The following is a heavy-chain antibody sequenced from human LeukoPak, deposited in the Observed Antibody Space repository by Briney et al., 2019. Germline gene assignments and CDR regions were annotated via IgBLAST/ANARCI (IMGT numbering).Heavy chain of an antibody. D-gene: IGHD3-22*01. CDR2: ISGSGGST. CDR3: ARDHYYDSSGYEGAVRVPYYYYGMDV. CDR1: GFTFSSYA. V-gene: IGHV3-23*01. J-gene: IGHJ6*02. Sequence: GGSLRLSCAASGFTFSSYAMSWVRQAPGKGLEWVSAISGSGGSTYYADSVKGRFTISRDNSKNTLYLQMNSLRAEDTAVYYCARDHYYDSSGYEGAVRVPYYYYGMDVWGQGTTVTVSS.